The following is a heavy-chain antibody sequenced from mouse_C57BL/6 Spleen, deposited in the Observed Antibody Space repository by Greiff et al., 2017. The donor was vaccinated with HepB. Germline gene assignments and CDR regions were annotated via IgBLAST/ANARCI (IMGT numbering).Heavy chain of an antibody. J-gene: IGHJ4*01. V-gene: IGHV2-3*01. Sequence: VKLQESGPGLVAPSQSLSITCTVSGFSFTSYGVSWVRQPPGKGLEWLGVICGDGSTNYHSALISRVSISKDNSKSQAFLKLNSQQTGDTATYYWAKLYYGSSSYYAMDYWGQGTSVTVSS. CDR3: AKLYYGSSSYYAMDY. D-gene: IGHD1-1*01. CDR2: ICGDGST. CDR1: GFSFTSYG.